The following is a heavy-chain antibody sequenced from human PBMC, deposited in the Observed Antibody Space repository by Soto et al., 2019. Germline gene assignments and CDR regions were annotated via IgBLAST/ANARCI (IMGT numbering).Heavy chain of an antibody. D-gene: IGHD2-2*01. CDR1: GFTFGSYA. V-gene: IGHV3-23*01. J-gene: IGHJ4*02. CDR3: ARKYCSTTRCYQYFDY. CDR2: ISGSGGST. Sequence: GGSLRLSCAASGFTFGSYAMSWVRQAPGKGLEWVSAISGSGGSTYYADSVKGRFTISRDNSKNTLYLQMNSLTAADTAVYYCARKYCSTTRCYQYFDYWGQGTLVTVSS.